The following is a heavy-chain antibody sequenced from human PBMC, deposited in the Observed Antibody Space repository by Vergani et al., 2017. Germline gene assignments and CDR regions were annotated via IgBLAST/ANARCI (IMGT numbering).Heavy chain of an antibody. D-gene: IGHD1-26*01. CDR1: GFTFSSYG. V-gene: IGHV3-30*18. Sequence: QVQLVESGGGVVQPGRSLRLSCAASGFTFSSYGKHWVRQAPGKGLEWVAVISYDGSNKYYADTVKGRFTISRDNSKNTLYLQMNSLRAEDTAVYYCAKSCSGSYSMDCYYYGMDVWGQGTTVTVSS. CDR2: ISYDGSNK. CDR3: AKSCSGSYSMDCYYYGMDV. J-gene: IGHJ6*02.